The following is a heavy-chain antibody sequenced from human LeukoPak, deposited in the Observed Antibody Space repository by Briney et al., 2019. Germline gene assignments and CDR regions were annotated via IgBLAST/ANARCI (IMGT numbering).Heavy chain of an antibody. V-gene: IGHV1-2*06. CDR1: GYTFTGYY. Sequence: ASVKVPCKASGYTFTGYYMHWVRQAPGQGLEWMGRINPNSGGTNYAQKFQGRVTMTRDTSISTAYMELSRLRSDDTAVYYCARDITATVSGTDYWGQGTLVTVSS. CDR3: ARDITATVSGTDY. D-gene: IGHD4-11*01. CDR2: INPNSGGT. J-gene: IGHJ4*02.